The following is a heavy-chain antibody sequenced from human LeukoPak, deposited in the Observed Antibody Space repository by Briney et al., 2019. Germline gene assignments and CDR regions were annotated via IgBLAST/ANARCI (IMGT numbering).Heavy chain of an antibody. D-gene: IGHD3-22*01. CDR2: IYHSGST. CDR1: GGSISSSNW. V-gene: IGHV4-4*02. CDR3: ARDRRLLLQAFDI. J-gene: IGHJ3*02. Sequence: SETLSLTCAVSGGSISSSNWWSWVRQPPGKGLEWIGEIYHSGSTNYNPSLKSRVTISVDKSKNQFSLKLSSVTAADTAVYYCARDRRLLLQAFDIWGQGTMVTVSS.